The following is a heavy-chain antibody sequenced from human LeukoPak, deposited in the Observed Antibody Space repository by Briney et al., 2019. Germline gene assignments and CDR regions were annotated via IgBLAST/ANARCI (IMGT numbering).Heavy chain of an antibody. Sequence: PGGSLRLSCAASGFTFSSYGMPWVRQAPGKGLEWVAVIWYDGSNKYYADSVKGRFTISRDNSKNTLYLQMNSLRAEDTAVYYCARSGGKGTYYFDYWGQGTLVTVSS. CDR1: GFTFSSYG. CDR2: IWYDGSNK. CDR3: ARSGGKGTYYFDY. V-gene: IGHV3-33*01. D-gene: IGHD2-15*01. J-gene: IGHJ4*02.